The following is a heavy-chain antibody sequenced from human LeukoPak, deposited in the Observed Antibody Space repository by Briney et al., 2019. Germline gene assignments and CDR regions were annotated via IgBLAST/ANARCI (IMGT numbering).Heavy chain of an antibody. CDR1: GFTFRSCA. CDR3: ARAYYDSSGYYYSYYYYGMDV. J-gene: IGHJ6*02. V-gene: IGHV3-23*01. CDR2: VSGSGGST. D-gene: IGHD3-22*01. Sequence: GGSLRLSCAASGFTFRSCAMIWVRQAPGKGLEWVSGVSGSGGSTYYADSLKGRFTISRNNSKNTLYLQMNSLRAEDTAVYYCARAYYDSSGYYYSYYYYGMDVWGQGTTVTVSS.